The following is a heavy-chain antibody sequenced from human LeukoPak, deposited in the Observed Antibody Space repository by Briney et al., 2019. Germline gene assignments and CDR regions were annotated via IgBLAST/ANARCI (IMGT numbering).Heavy chain of an antibody. CDR1: GFTFSSYS. CDR2: ISSSSSYI. V-gene: IGHV3-21*01. Sequence: GGSLRLSCAASGFTFSSYSMNWVRQAPGKGLEWVSSISSSSSYIYYADSVKGRFTISRDNAKNSLYLQMNSLRAEDTAVYYCAMADIAAAGTDYWGQGTLVTVSS. CDR3: AMADIAAAGTDY. J-gene: IGHJ4*02. D-gene: IGHD6-13*01.